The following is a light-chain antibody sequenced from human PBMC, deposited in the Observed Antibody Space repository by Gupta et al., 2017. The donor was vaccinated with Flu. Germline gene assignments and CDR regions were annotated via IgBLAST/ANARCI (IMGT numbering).Light chain of an antibody. CDR2: DAS. Sequence: GQAPRLLIYDASNRATGIPDRFSGSGSGTDFTLTITSLEHEDFAVYYCQQRRDWVTFGGGTKVEI. CDR3: QQRRDWVT. V-gene: IGKV3-11*01. J-gene: IGKJ4*01.